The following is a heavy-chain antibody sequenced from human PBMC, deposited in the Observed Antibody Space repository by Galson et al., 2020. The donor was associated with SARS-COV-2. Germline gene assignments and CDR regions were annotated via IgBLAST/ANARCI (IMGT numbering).Heavy chain of an antibody. CDR1: GGSISSSSYY. D-gene: IGHD3-3*01. J-gene: IGHJ4*02. CDR2: IYYSGST. CDR3: ARKGGGFLEWYSHFDY. Sequence: SKTLSLTCTVSGGSISSSSYYWGWIRQPPGKGLEWIGSIYYSGSTYYNPSLKSRVTISVDTSKNQFSLKLSSVTAADTAVYYCARKGGGFLEWYSHFDYWGQGTLVTVSS. V-gene: IGHV4-39*01.